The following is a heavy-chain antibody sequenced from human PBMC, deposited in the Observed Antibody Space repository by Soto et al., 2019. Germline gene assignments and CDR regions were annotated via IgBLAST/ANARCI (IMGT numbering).Heavy chain of an antibody. J-gene: IGHJ1*01. Sequence: QVQLVESGGGVVQPGRSLRLSCAASGFTFSSYGMHLVRQAPGKGLEWVAVISFDGSKKYYADSVKGRFTISRDNSKNTLSLQMNSLRAEDTAVYYCAKDTSEGEYFQQWCQGTPVTVSS. CDR3: AKDTSEGEYFQQ. CDR1: GFTFSSYG. V-gene: IGHV3-30*18. CDR2: ISFDGSKK.